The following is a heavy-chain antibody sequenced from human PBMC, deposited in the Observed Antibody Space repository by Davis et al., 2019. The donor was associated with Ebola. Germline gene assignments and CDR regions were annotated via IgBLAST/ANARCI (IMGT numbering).Heavy chain of an antibody. CDR1: GGSFSGYY. D-gene: IGHD3-10*01. Sequence: SETLSLTCAVYGGSFSGYYWSWIRQPPGKGLAWIGEITPIGSTNYNPSLKSRVTIPVDTSKNQFSLKLSSVTAADTAVYYCARGGGWGGHGMDDRGQGTTVTVSS. J-gene: IGHJ6*02. CDR2: ITPIGST. CDR3: ARGGGWGGHGMDD. V-gene: IGHV4-34*01.